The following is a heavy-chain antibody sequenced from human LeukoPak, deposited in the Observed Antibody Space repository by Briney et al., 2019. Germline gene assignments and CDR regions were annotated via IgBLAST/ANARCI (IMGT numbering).Heavy chain of an antibody. CDR2: ISWNSGSI. D-gene: IGHD6-6*01. CDR3: AKGYSSSSLSLFDY. J-gene: IGHJ4*02. V-gene: IGHV3-9*01. Sequence: GRSLRLSCAASGFTFEDYAMHWVRQAPGKGLEWVSGISWNSGSIGYADSVKGRFTISRDNAKNSLYLQMNSLRAEDTALYYCAKGYSSSSLSLFDYWGQGTLVTVSS. CDR1: GFTFEDYA.